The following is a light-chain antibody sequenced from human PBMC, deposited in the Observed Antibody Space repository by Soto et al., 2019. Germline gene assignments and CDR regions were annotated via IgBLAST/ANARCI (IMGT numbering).Light chain of an antibody. CDR1: QDISSY. Sequence: DIQLTQSPSFLSASVGDRVTVTCRASQDISSYLAWYQQKPGKAPKLLIHTASTLQSGVPSRFSGSGSGAEFTLTISSLQPDDFATYYCQQRHSYPIPFGQGTRLDIK. J-gene: IGKJ5*01. CDR2: TAS. CDR3: QQRHSYPIP. V-gene: IGKV1-9*01.